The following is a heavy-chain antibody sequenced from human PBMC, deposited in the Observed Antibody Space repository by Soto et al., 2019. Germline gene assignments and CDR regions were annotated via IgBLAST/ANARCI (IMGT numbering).Heavy chain of an antibody. CDR2: IYYSGST. CDR3: AREGTCSGGSCYSYFDY. D-gene: IGHD2-15*01. CDR1: GGSISSGGYY. V-gene: IGHV4-31*03. J-gene: IGHJ4*02. Sequence: QVQLQESGPGLVKPSQTLSLTCTVSGGSISSGGYYWSWIRQHPGKVLDWIGYIYYSGSTYYNPYLKSRVTISVDTSKNQFSLKLSSVTAADTAVYYCAREGTCSGGSCYSYFDYWGQGTLVTISS.